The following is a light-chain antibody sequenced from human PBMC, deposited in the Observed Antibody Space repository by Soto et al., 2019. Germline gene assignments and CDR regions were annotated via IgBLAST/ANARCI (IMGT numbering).Light chain of an antibody. CDR1: SSNIGSYS. J-gene: IGLJ2*01. V-gene: IGLV1-44*01. CDR3: AAWDDSLNGVV. CDR2: NNN. Sequence: QAVVTQPPSASGTPGQRITISCSGSSSNIGSYSVNWYQQFPGTATKLLIYNNNQRPSGVPDRFSGSKFGTSVSLAISGLQSEDEADYYCAAWDDSLNGVVFGGGTKLTVL.